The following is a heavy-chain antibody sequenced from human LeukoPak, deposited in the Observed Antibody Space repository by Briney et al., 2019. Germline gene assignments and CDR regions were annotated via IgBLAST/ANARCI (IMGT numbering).Heavy chain of an antibody. V-gene: IGHV3-23*01. CDR1: GFTFSNSA. D-gene: IGHD6-19*01. CDR3: AKGIYSSGWSYFDY. Sequence: GGSLRLSCAASGFTFSNSAMSWVRQAPGKGLEWVSTLSGSGITTYYADSVKGRFTISRNNSKNTLYLQMNSLRAEDTAVYYCAKGIYSSGWSYFDYWGHGTLVTVSS. CDR2: LSGSGITT. J-gene: IGHJ4*01.